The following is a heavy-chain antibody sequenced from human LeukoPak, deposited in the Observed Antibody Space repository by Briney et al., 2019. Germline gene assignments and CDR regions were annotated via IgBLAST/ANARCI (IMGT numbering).Heavy chain of an antibody. Sequence: GESLKISCKGSGYSFTSYSIGWVRQMPGKGLEWMGIIYPGDSDTRYSPSFQGQVTISADKSISTAYLQWSSLKASDTAMYYCARLGLYYYDSSGYPHDAFDIWGQGTMVTVSS. D-gene: IGHD3-22*01. CDR2: IYPGDSDT. J-gene: IGHJ3*02. V-gene: IGHV5-51*01. CDR1: GYSFTSYS. CDR3: ARLGLYYYDSSGYPHDAFDI.